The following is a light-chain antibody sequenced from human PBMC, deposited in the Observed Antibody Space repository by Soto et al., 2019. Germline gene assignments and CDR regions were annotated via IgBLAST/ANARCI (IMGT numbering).Light chain of an antibody. J-gene: IGKJ5*01. CDR1: QSVSTD. CDR2: GAS. CDR3: QQYNKWPPIT. Sequence: EIVMTHSPSTLSLSPVERATLSCSASQSVSTDLAWYQQKPGQAPRLLISGASTRATGIPARFSGSGSGTEFTLTIISLQSEDRAVYYCQQYNKWPPITFGQGTRLEIK. V-gene: IGKV3-15*01.